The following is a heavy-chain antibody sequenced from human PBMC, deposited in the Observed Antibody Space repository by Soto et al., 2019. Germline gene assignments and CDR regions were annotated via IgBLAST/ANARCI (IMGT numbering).Heavy chain of an antibody. CDR3: ARDPGIAAAGTTYYYYGMDV. CDR2: ISAYNGNT. V-gene: IGHV1-18*04. J-gene: IGHJ6*02. D-gene: IGHD6-13*01. CDR1: GYTFTSYG. Sequence: ASVKVSCKASGYTFTSYGISWVRQAPGQGLEWMGWISAYNGNTNYAQKLQGRVTMTTDTSTSTAYMELRSLRSDDTAVYYCARDPGIAAAGTTYYYYGMDVWGQGTTVTVSS.